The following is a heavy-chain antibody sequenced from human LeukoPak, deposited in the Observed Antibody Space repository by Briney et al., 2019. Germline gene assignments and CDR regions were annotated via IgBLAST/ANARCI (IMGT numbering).Heavy chain of an antibody. Sequence: GGSLRLSCAASKFTFSSYTMTWVRQAPGKGLEWVSSITDSSAYIYYADSVKGRFTISRDNAKNSLYLQMNSLRAEDTAVYYCTRGGIPAAGTIAYFDYWGQGTLVTVSS. J-gene: IGHJ4*02. CDR1: KFTFSSYT. V-gene: IGHV3-21*01. CDR2: ITDSSAYI. CDR3: TRGGIPAAGTIAYFDY. D-gene: IGHD6-13*01.